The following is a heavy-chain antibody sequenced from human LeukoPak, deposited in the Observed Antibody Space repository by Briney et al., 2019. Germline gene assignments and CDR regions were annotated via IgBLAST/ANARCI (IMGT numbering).Heavy chain of an antibody. Sequence: GGSLSLSCAASGFTFSNYWISWVRQAPGKGLEWVANIKEDGSEKYYVDSVKGRFTISRDNARNSLYLQMNSLRAEDTAVYYCASGRQLGYWGQGTLVTVSS. D-gene: IGHD6-13*01. V-gene: IGHV3-7*01. CDR1: GFTFSNYW. CDR2: IKEDGSEK. CDR3: ASGRQLGY. J-gene: IGHJ4*02.